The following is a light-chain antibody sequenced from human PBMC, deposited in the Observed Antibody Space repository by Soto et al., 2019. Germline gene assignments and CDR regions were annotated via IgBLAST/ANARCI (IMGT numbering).Light chain of an antibody. CDR1: QSMYNN. V-gene: IGKV3-15*01. Sequence: EIVMTQSPATLSVSPGERATLSCRASQSMYNNLAWYQQKPGQAPRLLIYFASTRATGIPARFSGSGSGTEFTLTISILQSEDFAVYYCQQYNNWPLTFGGGTKVEI. CDR3: QQYNNWPLT. J-gene: IGKJ4*01. CDR2: FAS.